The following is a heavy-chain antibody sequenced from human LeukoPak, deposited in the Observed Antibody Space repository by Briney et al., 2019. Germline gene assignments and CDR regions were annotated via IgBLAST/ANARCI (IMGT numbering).Heavy chain of an antibody. D-gene: IGHD6-6*01. CDR3: AREGLRCIAARRGTREYMDV. J-gene: IGHJ6*03. CDR2: ISGYNSKP. V-gene: IGHV1-18*01. CDR1: GYSFTNYG. Sequence: ASVKVSCKTSGYSFTNYGITWVRQAPVQGLEWMGWISGYNSKPFYAQNFQGRVTMTTDTSTSIVYMELRSLRSDDTAVYYCAREGLRCIAARRGTREYMDVWGEGTTVIVSS.